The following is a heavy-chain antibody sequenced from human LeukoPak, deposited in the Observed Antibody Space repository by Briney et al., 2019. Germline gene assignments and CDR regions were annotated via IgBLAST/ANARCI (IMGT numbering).Heavy chain of an antibody. CDR1: GGSFSGYY. D-gene: IGHD5-24*01. J-gene: IGHJ3*02. CDR2: INHSGST. V-gene: IGHV4-34*01. CDR3: ARHRRWLQLRRGGAFDI. Sequence: SETLSLTCAVYGGSFSGYYWSWIRQPPGKGLEWIGEINHSGSTNYNPSLKGRVTISVDTSKNQFSLKLSSVTAADTAVYYCARHRRWLQLRRGGAFDIWGQGTMVTVSS.